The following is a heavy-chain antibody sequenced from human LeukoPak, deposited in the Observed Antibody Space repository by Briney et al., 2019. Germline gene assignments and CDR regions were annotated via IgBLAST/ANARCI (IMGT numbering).Heavy chain of an antibody. CDR1: GGSITSTHW. V-gene: IGHV4-4*02. J-gene: IGHJ4*02. CDR3: ARVRDGSRLDY. CDR2: IFHSGSA. D-gene: IGHD3-10*01. Sequence: SGTLPLTCVVSGGSITSTHWWSWVRQSPGKGLEWIAEIFHSGSANYNPSLKSRVTISVDKSKSQFSLKLSSVTVADTAVYYCARVRDGSRLDYWGQGTLVTVSS.